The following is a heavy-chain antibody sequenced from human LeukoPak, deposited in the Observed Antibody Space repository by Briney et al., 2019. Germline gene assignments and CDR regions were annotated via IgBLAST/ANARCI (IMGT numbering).Heavy chain of an antibody. Sequence: GGSLRLSCAASGFTVSPHWMSWVRQAPGKGLEWVAMMKQDGSEIYYVDSVKGRFTISRDNAENSLYLQMNSLRAEGTALYYCASLDTALLKGGYWGQGTLVTVSS. V-gene: IGHV3-7*01. CDR2: MKQDGSEI. D-gene: IGHD5-18*01. CDR3: ASLDTALLKGGY. J-gene: IGHJ4*02. CDR1: GFTVSPHW.